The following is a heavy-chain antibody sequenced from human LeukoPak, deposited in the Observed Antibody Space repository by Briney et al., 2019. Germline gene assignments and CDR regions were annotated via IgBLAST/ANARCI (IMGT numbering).Heavy chain of an antibody. J-gene: IGHJ4*02. Sequence: ASVKVSCKASGGTFSGYALTWVRQAPGQGLEWMGWINPNSGGTNYAQKFQGRVTMTRDTSISTAYMELSRLRSDDTAVYFCARDLYSDTSGYYGYWGQGTLVTVSS. CDR3: ARDLYSDTSGYYGY. CDR2: INPNSGGT. V-gene: IGHV1-2*02. CDR1: GGTFSGYA. D-gene: IGHD3-22*01.